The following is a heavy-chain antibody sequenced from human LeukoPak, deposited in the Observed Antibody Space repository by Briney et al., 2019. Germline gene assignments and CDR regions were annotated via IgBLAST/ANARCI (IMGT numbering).Heavy chain of an antibody. CDR1: GFTFSSYA. D-gene: IGHD4-11*01. J-gene: IGHJ4*02. CDR3: AKSVSSVTTESDY. V-gene: IGHV3-23*01. CDR2: ISGSGGST. Sequence: SGGSLRLSCAASGFTFSSYAMSWVRQAPGKGLEWVSAISGSGGSTYYADSVKGRFTISRDNSKNTLYLQMNSLRAEDTAVYYCAKSVSSVTTESDYWGQGTLVTVSS.